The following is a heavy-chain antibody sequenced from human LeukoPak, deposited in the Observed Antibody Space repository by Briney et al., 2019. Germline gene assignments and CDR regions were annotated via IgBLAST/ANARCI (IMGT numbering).Heavy chain of an antibody. J-gene: IGHJ4*02. V-gene: IGHV1-69*13. D-gene: IGHD6-13*01. CDR3: TRDLPYSSSWESIDY. CDR2: IIPIFGTA. CDR1: GGTFSSYA. Sequence: SVKVSCKASGGTFSSYAISWVRQAPGQGLEWMGGIIPIFGTANYAQKFQGRVTITADESTSTAYMELRSLRSDDTAVYYCTRDLPYSSSWESIDYWGQGTLVTVSS.